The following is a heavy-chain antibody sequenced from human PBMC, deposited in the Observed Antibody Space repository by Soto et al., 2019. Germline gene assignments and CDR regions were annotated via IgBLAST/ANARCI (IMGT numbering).Heavy chain of an antibody. CDR2: IKGKTDGGTT. CDR1: EFTFSNAW. J-gene: IGHJ5*02. CDR3: TTRGYCSGGSCYPGPNWFDP. D-gene: IGHD2-15*01. V-gene: IGHV3-15*01. Sequence: EVQLVESGGGWVKPEGSLRLSCAAAEFTFSNAWVSLVRQAPGKVLEWVGRIKGKTDGGTTDYAAPVKGRFTISRDESKNTLSLQRNSLKPEDTAVYYCTTRGYCSGGSCYPGPNWFDPWGQGTLVNVSS.